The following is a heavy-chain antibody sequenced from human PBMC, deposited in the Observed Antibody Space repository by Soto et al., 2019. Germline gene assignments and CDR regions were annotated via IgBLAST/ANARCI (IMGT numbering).Heavy chain of an antibody. Sequence: ASVKVSCKASGYTFTSYGISWVRQAPGQGLEWMGWISAYNGNTNYAQKLQGRVTMTTDTSTSTAYMELRSLRSDDTAVYYCARGRGPGELASSWGFDPWGQGTLVTVSS. V-gene: IGHV1-18*01. CDR3: ARGRGPGELASSWGFDP. J-gene: IGHJ5*02. D-gene: IGHD3-16*02. CDR2: ISAYNGNT. CDR1: GYTFTSYG.